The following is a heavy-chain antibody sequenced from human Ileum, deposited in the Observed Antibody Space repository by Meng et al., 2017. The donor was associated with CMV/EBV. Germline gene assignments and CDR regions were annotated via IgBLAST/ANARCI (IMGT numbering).Heavy chain of an antibody. CDR1: GYSISSGYY. CDR2: IYHSGST. CDR3: ARDPRAEVVVPASKNWFDS. V-gene: IGHV4-38-2*02. J-gene: IGHJ5*01. Sequence: SETLSLTCTVSGYSISSGYYWGWIRQPPGKGLEWIGSIYHSGSTYYNPSLKSRVTISVDTSKNQFSLKLGSVTAADTAVYYCARDPRAEVVVPASKNWFDSWGQGTLVTVSS. D-gene: IGHD2-2*01.